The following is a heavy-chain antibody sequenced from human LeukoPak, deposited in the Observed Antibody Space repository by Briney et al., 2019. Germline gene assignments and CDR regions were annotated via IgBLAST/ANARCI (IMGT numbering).Heavy chain of an antibody. J-gene: IGHJ4*02. CDR3: ATTVGSYFDY. V-gene: IGHV4-31*01. CDR1: GGSISSGGYY. Sequence: PSETLSLTCTVSGGSISSGGYYWSWIRQHPGKGLEWIGYIYYSGSTYYNPSLKSQVTMSVDTSENQFSLKLSSVTAADTAVYYCATTVGSYFDYWSQGTLVTVSS. CDR2: IYYSGST. D-gene: IGHD3-16*01.